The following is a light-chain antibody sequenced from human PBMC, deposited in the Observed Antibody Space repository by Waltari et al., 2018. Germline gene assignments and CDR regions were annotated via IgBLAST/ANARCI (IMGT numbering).Light chain of an antibody. CDR1: GSNIGASSY. V-gene: IGLV1-40*01. Sequence: QSLLTQPPSVSGAPGQRVTLSCTGSGSNIGASSYVHWYQQLPGTAPKLLIFGDSIRPSGVPDRFSASKSASSASLAIAGLQAEDEADYYCQSYDRGLSAWVFGGGTKLIV. J-gene: IGLJ3*02. CDR3: QSYDRGLSAWV. CDR2: GDS.